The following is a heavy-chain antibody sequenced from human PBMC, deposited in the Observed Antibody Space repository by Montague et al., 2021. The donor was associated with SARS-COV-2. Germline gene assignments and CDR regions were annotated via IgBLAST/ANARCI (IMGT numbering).Heavy chain of an antibody. Sequence: SETLSLTCTVSGGSISTYPWSWIRQPAGKALEWIGRIHSNGDTTYNPSLKSRVTISVDTSRNQFSLKLSSVTAADTAVYYCARGRAARSITIFGVVNPAIRYYYYMDVWGKGTTVTVSS. CDR1: GGSISTYP. D-gene: IGHD3-3*01. CDR2: IHSNGDT. CDR3: ARGRAARSITIFGVVNPAIRYYYYMDV. J-gene: IGHJ6*03. V-gene: IGHV4-4*07.